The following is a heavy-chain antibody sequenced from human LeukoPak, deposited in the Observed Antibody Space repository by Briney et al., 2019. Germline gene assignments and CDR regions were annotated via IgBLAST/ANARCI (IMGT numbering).Heavy chain of an antibody. CDR1: GFTFSSYG. V-gene: IGHV3-33*01. CDR3: ARDSSTTILYYYYYGMDV. Sequence: GGSLRLSCAASGFTFSSYGMHWVRQAPGKGLEWVAVIWYDGSNKYYVDSVKGRFTISRDNSKNTLYLRMNSLRAEDTAVYYCARDSSTTILYYYYYGMDVWGQGTTVTVSS. D-gene: IGHD4-11*01. CDR2: IWYDGSNK. J-gene: IGHJ6*02.